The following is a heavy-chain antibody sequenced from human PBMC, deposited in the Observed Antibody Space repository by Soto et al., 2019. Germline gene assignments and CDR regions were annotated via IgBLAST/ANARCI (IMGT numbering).Heavy chain of an antibody. J-gene: IGHJ4*02. CDR2: ISYDGSIK. CDR1: GFTFSSYA. CDR3: ARADYGGDYFDY. Sequence: QVQLVESGGGVVQPGRSLRLSCAASGFTFSSYAMHWVRQAPGKGLEWVAVISYDGSIKYYADSVKGRFTISRDKSKNTLYLQMNSLRAEDTAVYYCARADYGGDYFDYWGQGTLVTVSS. V-gene: IGHV3-30-3*01. D-gene: IGHD4-17*01.